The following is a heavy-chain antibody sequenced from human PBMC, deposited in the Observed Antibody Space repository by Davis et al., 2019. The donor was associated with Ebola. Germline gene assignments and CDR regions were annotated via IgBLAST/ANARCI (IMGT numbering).Heavy chain of an antibody. CDR1: GGSFSDYF. D-gene: IGHD6-19*01. V-gene: IGHV4-34*01. CDR2: VSHGGVS. Sequence: MPSETLSLTCAVYGGSFSDYFWSWIRQSPGKGLEWIGKVSHGGVSDYNPSLMSRVTISLDTSKNQFSLMLNSVTAADTATYYCARDAEYTSVFHRFFDVWGRGTLVTVSS. CDR3: ARDAEYTSVFHRFFDV. J-gene: IGHJ2*01.